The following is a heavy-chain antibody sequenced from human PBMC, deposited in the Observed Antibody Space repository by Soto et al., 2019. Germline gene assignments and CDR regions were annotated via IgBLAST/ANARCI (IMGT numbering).Heavy chain of an antibody. CDR2: INHSGST. D-gene: IGHD6-19*01. CDR1: GGSFSGYY. V-gene: IGHV4-34*01. CDR3: ARGRAVQIDY. J-gene: IGHJ4*02. Sequence: QVQLQQWGAGLLKPSETLSLTCAVYGGSFSGYYWSWIRQPPGKGLEWIGEINHSGSTNYNPSLKSRVTISVDTSKNQFSLKLSSVTAADTAVYYCARGRAVQIDYWGQGTLVTVSS.